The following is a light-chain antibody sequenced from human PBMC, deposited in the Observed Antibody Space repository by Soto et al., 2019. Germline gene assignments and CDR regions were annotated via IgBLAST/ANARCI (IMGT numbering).Light chain of an antibody. V-gene: IGLV4-60*02. Sequence: QLVLTQSSSASASLGSSVKLTCTLSSGHSSYIIAWHQQQPGKAPRYLMKLEGSGSYNKGSGVPDRFSSSSSGADRYLTDSHHQFEDEADYYCETWDSNSRVFGGGTKLTVL. CDR2: LEGSGSY. J-gene: IGLJ3*02. CDR1: SGHSSYI. CDR3: ETWDSNSRV.